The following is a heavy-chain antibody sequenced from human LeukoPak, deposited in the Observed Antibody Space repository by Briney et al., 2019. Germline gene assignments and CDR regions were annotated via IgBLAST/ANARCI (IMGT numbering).Heavy chain of an antibody. CDR1: GFTLSSYW. V-gene: IGHV3-7*01. J-gene: IGHJ6*03. CDR2: IKQDGSEK. Sequence: PGGSLRLSCAASGFTLSSYWVSWVRQAPGKGLEWVANIKQDGSEKYYVDSVKGRFAISRDNAKNSLYLQMNSLRAEDTAVYYCARDGGSSSGWLWYYYYYMDVWGKGTTVTVSS. D-gene: IGHD6-6*01. CDR3: ARDGGSSSGWLWYYYYYMDV.